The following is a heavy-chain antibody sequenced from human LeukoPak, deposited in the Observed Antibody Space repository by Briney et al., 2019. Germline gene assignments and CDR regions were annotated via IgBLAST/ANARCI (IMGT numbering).Heavy chain of an antibody. CDR2: FSAMGQAT. J-gene: IGHJ4*02. CDR1: GLAFGTYA. D-gene: IGHD3-10*01. Sequence: GGSLRLTCAGSGLAFGTYAMSWVRQAPGGGLEWVSCFSAMGQATYYADSVAGRLTIPRDNSKSTLYLQLNSLRAEDTATYYCARDPYNTILYRLAHWGQGTLVTVSS. CDR3: ARDPYNTILYRLAH. V-gene: IGHV3-23*01.